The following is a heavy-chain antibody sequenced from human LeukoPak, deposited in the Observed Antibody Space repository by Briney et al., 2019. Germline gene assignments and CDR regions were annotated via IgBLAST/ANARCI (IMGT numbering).Heavy chain of an antibody. CDR3: ARLSPLDAFDI. CDR1: GFTFSSYW. CDR2: IKQDGSEK. J-gene: IGHJ3*02. Sequence: GGSLRLSCAASGFTFSSYWMSWVRQASGKGLQWVATIKQDGSEKYYVDSVKGRFTISRDNAKNSLYLQMNSLRAEDTAVYYCARLSPLDAFDIWGQGTMVTVYS. V-gene: IGHV3-7*01.